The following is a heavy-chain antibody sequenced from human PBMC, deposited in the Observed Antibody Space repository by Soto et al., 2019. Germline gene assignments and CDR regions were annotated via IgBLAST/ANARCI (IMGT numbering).Heavy chain of an antibody. Sequence: EVPLLESGGGLVQPGGSLRLSCAASGFTFSSYAMSWVRQAPGKGLEWVSAISGSGGSTYYADSVKGRFTISRDNSKHTRHLQINSLRDEDTAVYYCAKWLGCSSTSCYPNYYDYGMDVWGQGTTVTVSS. CDR2: ISGSGGST. J-gene: IGHJ6*02. D-gene: IGHD2-2*01. CDR1: GFTFSSYA. V-gene: IGHV3-23*01. CDR3: AKWLGCSSTSCYPNYYDYGMDV.